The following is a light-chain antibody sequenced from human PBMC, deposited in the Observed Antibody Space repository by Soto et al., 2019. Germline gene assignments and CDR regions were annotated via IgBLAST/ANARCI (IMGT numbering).Light chain of an antibody. CDR3: QQRSNWPRT. CDR2: DAS. CDR1: QSVNSY. J-gene: IGKJ1*01. Sequence: EIVLTQSPATLSLSPGERATLSCRASQSVNSYLAWYQQKPGQAPRLLIYDASNRATGIPARFSGSGSVTDFTLTISSLEPEDFAVYYCQQRSNWPRTFGQGTKVEIK. V-gene: IGKV3-11*01.